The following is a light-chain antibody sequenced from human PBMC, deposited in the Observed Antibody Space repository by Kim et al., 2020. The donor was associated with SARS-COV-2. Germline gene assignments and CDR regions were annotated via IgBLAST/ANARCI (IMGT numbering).Light chain of an antibody. J-gene: IGKJ4*01. CDR3: QQSYSTPFT. CDR2: AAS. CDR1: QSISSY. Sequence: DIQMTQSPSSLSASAGDRVTITCRASQSISSYLNWYQQKPGKAPKLLIYAASSLQSGVPSRFSGSGSGTDFTLTISSLQPEDFATYYCQQSYSTPFTFGGGTKLEIK. V-gene: IGKV1-39*01.